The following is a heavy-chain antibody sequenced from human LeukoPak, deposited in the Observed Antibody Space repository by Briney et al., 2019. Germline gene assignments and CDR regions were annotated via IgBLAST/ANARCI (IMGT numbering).Heavy chain of an antibody. CDR3: ARRRGWKQQLVYFDY. CDR1: GGSITSYY. J-gene: IGHJ4*02. CDR2: LFHSGTR. D-gene: IGHD6-13*01. Sequence: SETLSLTCTVSGGSITSYYWSWIRQPPGKGLEWIGYLFHSGTRRYNPSLKSRVTISADATKNQIFLTLNSTTAADTAVYYCARRRGWKQQLVYFDYWGQGTLATVSS. V-gene: IGHV4-59*08.